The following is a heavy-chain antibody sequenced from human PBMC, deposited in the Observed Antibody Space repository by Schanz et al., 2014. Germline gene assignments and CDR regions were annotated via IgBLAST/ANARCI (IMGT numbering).Heavy chain of an antibody. CDR1: TFTFDHYA. CDR3: ARKMKLGVYGGKGHDSLDI. CDR2: IYIGGNT. D-gene: IGHD4-17*01. V-gene: IGHV3-66*01. Sequence: EVQLLESGGGLVQPGGSLRLSCSASTFTFDHYAMTWVRQAPGKGLEWVSFIYIGGNTYYADSVKGRFTISRDNSKNTVYIQMNSLRAEDTAVYYCARKMKLGVYGGKGHDSLDIWGQGTMVTVSS. J-gene: IGHJ3*02.